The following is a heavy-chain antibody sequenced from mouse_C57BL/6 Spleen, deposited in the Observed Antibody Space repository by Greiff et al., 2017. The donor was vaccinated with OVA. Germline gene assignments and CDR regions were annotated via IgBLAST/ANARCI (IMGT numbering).Heavy chain of an antibody. V-gene: IGHV1-59*01. CDR1: GYTFTSYW. CDR3: ASDGNSDY. Sequence: QVQLQQSGAELVRPGTSVKLSCKASGYTFTSYWMHWVKQRHGQGLEWIGVIDPSDSYTNYNQKFKGKATLTVDTSSSTAYMQLSSLTSEDSAVYYCASDGNSDYWGQGTTLTVSS. CDR2: IDPSDSYT. J-gene: IGHJ2*01. D-gene: IGHD2-3*01.